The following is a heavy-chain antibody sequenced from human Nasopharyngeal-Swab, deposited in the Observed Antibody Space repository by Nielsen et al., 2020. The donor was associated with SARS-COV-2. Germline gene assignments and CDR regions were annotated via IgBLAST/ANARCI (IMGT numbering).Heavy chain of an antibody. CDR1: GFTSGDYA. D-gene: IGHD3-22*01. Sequence: GGSLRLSCTASGFTSGDYAMSWVRQAPGKGLEWVGFIRSKAYGGTTEYAAPVKGRFTISRDDSKSIAYLQMNSLKTEDTAVYYCTRGRSYYDSSGYLDYWGQGTLVTVSS. J-gene: IGHJ4*02. V-gene: IGHV3-49*04. CDR2: IRSKAYGGTT. CDR3: TRGRSYYDSSGYLDY.